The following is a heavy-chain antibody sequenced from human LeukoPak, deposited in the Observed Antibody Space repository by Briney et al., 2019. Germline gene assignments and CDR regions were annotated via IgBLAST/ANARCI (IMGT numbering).Heavy chain of an antibody. CDR2: ISSGSSFI. J-gene: IGHJ3*02. CDR1: GFTFSSYS. V-gene: IGHV3-21*01. D-gene: IGHD6-13*01. CDR3: ARDSGSPQDAFDI. Sequence: GGSLRLSCAASGFTFSSYSMNWVRQAPGKGLEWVSSISSGSSFIYYADSVEGRFTISRDNAKNSLYLQMNSLSAEDTAVYYCARDSGSPQDAFDIWGQGTMVTVSS.